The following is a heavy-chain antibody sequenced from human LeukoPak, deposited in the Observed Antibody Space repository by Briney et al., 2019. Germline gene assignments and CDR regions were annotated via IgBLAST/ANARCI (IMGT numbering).Heavy chain of an antibody. D-gene: IGHD3-22*01. CDR1: GGSISSYY. CDR2: IYYSGST. V-gene: IGHV4-59*01. J-gene: IGHJ4*02. CDR3: XXXGRVVTYFDY. Sequence: SETLSLTCTVSGGSISSYYWSWIRQPPGKGLEWIGYIYYSGSTNYNPSLKSRVTISVDTSKNQFSLKLSSVTAADTAVYYCXXXGRVVTYFDYWGQGTLVTVSS.